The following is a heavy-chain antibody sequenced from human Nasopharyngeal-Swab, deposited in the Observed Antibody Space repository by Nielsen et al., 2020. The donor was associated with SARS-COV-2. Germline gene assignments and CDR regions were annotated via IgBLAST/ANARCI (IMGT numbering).Heavy chain of an antibody. J-gene: IGHJ4*02. V-gene: IGHV6-1*01. CDR1: GDSVSSNSAA. CDR3: ARGSGTYSDYFDY. CDR2: TYFRSKWLN. D-gene: IGHD1-26*01. Sequence: SQTLPLTCAISGDSVSSNSAAWTWIRQSPSRGLERPGRTYFRSKWLNDYAVSVKSRITINQDTSRNQFSLQLNSVTPEDTAIYYCARGSGTYSDYFDYWGQGTLVSVSS.